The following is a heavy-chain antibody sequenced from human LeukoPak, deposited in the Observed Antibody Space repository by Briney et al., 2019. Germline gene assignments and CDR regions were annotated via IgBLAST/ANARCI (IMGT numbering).Heavy chain of an antibody. CDR3: ARLDTAMILGMDV. D-gene: IGHD5-18*01. CDR2: IYPGDSDT. Sequence: GESLQISCKGSGYRFIGYWIAWVRQVPGKGLEWMGIIYPGDSDTRYSPSFEGQVTISADTPISTAYLQWNSLQASDTAMFYCARLDTAMILGMDVWGQGTTVTVSS. V-gene: IGHV5-51*04. J-gene: IGHJ6*02. CDR1: GYRFIGYW.